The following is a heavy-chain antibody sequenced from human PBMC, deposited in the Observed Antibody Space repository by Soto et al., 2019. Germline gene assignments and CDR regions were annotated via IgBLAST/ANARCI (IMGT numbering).Heavy chain of an antibody. J-gene: IGHJ4*02. CDR3: ARDDSGPIDY. Sequence: SETLSLTCTVSGGSITSDDYYSSWIRQPPGKGLEWVGYIYYSGSTSYNPSLKSRITISVDTSKNQFSLKLSSVTAADTAVYYCARDDSGPIDYWGQGTLVTVSS. D-gene: IGHD2-15*01. CDR1: GGSITSDDYY. V-gene: IGHV4-30-4*01. CDR2: IYYSGST.